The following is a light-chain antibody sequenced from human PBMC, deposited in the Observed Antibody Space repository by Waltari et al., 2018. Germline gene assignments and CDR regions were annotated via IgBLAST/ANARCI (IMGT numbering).Light chain of an antibody. CDR2: TTS. V-gene: IGKV1-5*03. J-gene: IGKJ1*01. Sequence: DIQMTQSPSTLSAYVGDRVTITCRASQSINTWLAWYQQKPGKAPHLLIYTTSTLENGVPTKFSGSGSGTEFTLTISSLQPDDFATYYCQQYYTYPWTFGQGTKVEIK. CDR3: QQYYTYPWT. CDR1: QSINTW.